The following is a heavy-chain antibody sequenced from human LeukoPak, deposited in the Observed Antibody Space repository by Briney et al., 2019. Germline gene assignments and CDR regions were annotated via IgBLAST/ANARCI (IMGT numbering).Heavy chain of an antibody. CDR1: GFTVSNNF. CDR2: IYVDGST. Sequence: GGSLRLSCAASGFTVSNNFMGWVRQAPGTGLEWVSGIYVDGSTYYADSAKGRFTISRHNSENTLYLQMSSLRPEDTAVYYCARESSVGGWYIYWGQGTLVTVSS. J-gene: IGHJ4*02. V-gene: IGHV3-53*04. D-gene: IGHD6-19*01. CDR3: ARESSVGGWYIY.